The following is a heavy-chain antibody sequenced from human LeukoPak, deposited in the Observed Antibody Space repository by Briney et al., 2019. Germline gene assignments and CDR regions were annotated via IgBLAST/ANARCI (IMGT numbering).Heavy chain of an antibody. CDR2: ISANGGST. CDR3: ARVKPTVATADY. D-gene: IGHD5-12*01. V-gene: IGHV3-64*04. Sequence: GGSLRLSCSASGFIISNYAMHWVRQAPGKGLEYLSAISANGGSTYYADSVKGRFTISRDNSKNTLYLQMNSLRAEDTAVYYCARVKPTVATADYWGQGTLVTVSS. J-gene: IGHJ4*02. CDR1: GFIISNYA.